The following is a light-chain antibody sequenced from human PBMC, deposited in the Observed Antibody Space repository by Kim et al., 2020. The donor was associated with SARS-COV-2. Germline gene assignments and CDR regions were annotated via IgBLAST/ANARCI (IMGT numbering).Light chain of an antibody. CDR3: QQYTTSPPAYT. CDR1: QSISSEF. J-gene: IGKJ2*01. CDR2: GAS. Sequence: EIVLTQSPGTLSLSPGERATLSCRASQSISSEFLAWYQQISGQPPRLLMFGASNRAAGIPDRFSGGGSGTDFTLTITRLEPADSAVYYCQQYTTSPPAYTFGQATKLEI. V-gene: IGKV3-20*01.